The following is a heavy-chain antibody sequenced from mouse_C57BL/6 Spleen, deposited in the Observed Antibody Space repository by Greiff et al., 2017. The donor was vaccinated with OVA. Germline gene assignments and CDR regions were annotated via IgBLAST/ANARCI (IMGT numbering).Heavy chain of an antibody. V-gene: IGHV14-2*01. CDR1: GFNIKDYY. CDR2: IDPQDGET. D-gene: IGHD2-1*01. J-gene: IGHJ2*01. CDR3: ARDDYGNPDC. Sequence: VQLQQSGAEPVKPGASVMLSCSASGFNIKDYYMHWVKQRTEQVLEWIGRIDPQDGETKYAPEFLGKATITAYTSSNTAYLQLSSLTSEDTAVYYCARDDYGNPDCWGQGTTLRVAS.